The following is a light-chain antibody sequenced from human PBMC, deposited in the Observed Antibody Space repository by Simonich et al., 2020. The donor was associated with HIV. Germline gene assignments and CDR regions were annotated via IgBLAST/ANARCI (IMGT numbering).Light chain of an antibody. CDR3: QQSYVTLLT. Sequence: DIQMTQSPSSVSASVGDRVTITCRASQGTSSWLAWYQHKPGKAPKLLIYAASSLQSGVPSRFSGSGSGTDFTLTITSLQPEDFATYYCQQSYVTLLTFGGGTKVEIK. CDR2: AAS. V-gene: IGKV1-12*01. J-gene: IGKJ4*01. CDR1: QGTSSW.